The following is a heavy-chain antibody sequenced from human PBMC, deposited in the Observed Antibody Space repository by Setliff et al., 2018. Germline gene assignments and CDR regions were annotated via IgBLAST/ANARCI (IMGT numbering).Heavy chain of an antibody. Sequence: PGGSLRLSCAASGFTFSTYGMNWVRQAPGKGLEWVSYISSSSTTIYYADSVKGRFTISRDNARNSLYLQMNSLTAEDTAMYYCATLSKDLNYWGQGTLVTVSS. J-gene: IGHJ4*02. CDR3: ATLSKDLNY. V-gene: IGHV3-48*04. CDR1: GFTFSTYG. CDR2: ISSSSTTI. D-gene: IGHD3-3*01.